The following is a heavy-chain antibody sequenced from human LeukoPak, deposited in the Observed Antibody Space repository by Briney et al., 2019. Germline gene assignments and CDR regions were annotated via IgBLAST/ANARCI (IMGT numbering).Heavy chain of an antibody. CDR2: IKQDGSEK. J-gene: IGHJ6*02. D-gene: IGHD3-3*01. CDR1: GFTFSDYY. CDR3: ARAGLLRFLEWLSPPSYYYGMDV. V-gene: IGHV3-7*03. Sequence: GGSLRLSCTASGFTFSDYYMSWIRQAPGKGLEWVANIKQDGSEKYYVDSVKGRFTISRDNAKNSLYLQMNSLRAEDTAVYYCARAGLLRFLEWLSPPSYYYGMDVWGQGTTVTVSS.